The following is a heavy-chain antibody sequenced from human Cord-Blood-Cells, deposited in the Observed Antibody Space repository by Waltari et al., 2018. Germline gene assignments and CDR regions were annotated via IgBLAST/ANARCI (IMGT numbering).Heavy chain of an antibody. CDR2: ISSSGSTI. Sequence: EVQLVESGGGLVQPGGSLRLSCAASGFTFGSYEMNWVRQAPGKGLEWVSYISSSGSTIYYAGSVKGRFTISRDNAKNSLYLQMNSLRAEDTAVYYCARGDWGHPDAFDIWGQGTMVTDSS. J-gene: IGHJ3*02. D-gene: IGHD7-27*01. CDR1: GFTFGSYE. V-gene: IGHV3-48*03. CDR3: ARGDWGHPDAFDI.